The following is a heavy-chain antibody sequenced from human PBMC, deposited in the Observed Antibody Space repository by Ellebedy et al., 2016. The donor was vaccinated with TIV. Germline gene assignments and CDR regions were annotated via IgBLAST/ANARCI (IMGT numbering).Heavy chain of an antibody. CDR2: IYYSGST. CDR1: SGSISSYY. J-gene: IGHJ4*02. D-gene: IGHD3-10*01. V-gene: IGHV4-59*01. Sequence: MPSETLSLTCTVSSGSISSYYWSWIRQPPGKGLEWIGCIYYSGSTNYNPSLKSRITISVDTSKNQFSLKLSSVTAADTAVYYCARAPTFGSGNCYFDFWGQGNLVTVSS. CDR3: ARAPTFGSGNCYFDF.